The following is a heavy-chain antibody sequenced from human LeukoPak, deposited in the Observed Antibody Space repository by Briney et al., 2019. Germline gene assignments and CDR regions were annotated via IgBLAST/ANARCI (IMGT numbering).Heavy chain of an antibody. CDR2: ISYDGSNK. V-gene: IGHV3-30*18. J-gene: IGHJ6*02. Sequence: GGSLRLSCTASGFTFSSYGMHWVRQAPGKGLEWVAVISYDGSNKYYADSVKGRFTISRDNSKNTLYLQMNSLRAEDTAVYYCAKPSLREQQLIYGMDVWGQGTTVTVSS. CDR3: AKPSLREQQLIYGMDV. D-gene: IGHD6-13*01. CDR1: GFTFSSYG.